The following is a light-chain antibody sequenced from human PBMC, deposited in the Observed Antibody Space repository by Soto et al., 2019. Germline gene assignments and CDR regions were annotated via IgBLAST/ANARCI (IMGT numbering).Light chain of an antibody. CDR3: MQTLQTPT. CDR1: QNLQHNNGYNY. Sequence: EIVMTQSPLSLPVTPGEPASISCRSSQNLQHNNGYNYLDWYLQKPGQSPQLLISLASNRASGVPDRFSGSGSGTDFTLKISRVEAEDGGLYYCMQTLQTPTFGQGTKVDSK. J-gene: IGKJ1*01. V-gene: IGKV2-28*01. CDR2: LAS.